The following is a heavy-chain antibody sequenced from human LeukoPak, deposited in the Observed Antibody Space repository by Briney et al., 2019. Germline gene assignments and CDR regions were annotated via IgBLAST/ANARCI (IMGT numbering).Heavy chain of an antibody. Sequence: ASVKVSCKASGYTFTSYGISWVRRAPGQGLEWMGWISAYNGNTNYAQKLQGRVTMTTDTSTSTAYMELRSLRSDDTAVYYCARERVGPTSYYDYYMDVWGKGTTVTVSS. CDR3: ARERVGPTSYYDYYMDV. D-gene: IGHD1-26*01. J-gene: IGHJ6*03. CDR2: ISAYNGNT. V-gene: IGHV1-18*01. CDR1: GYTFTSYG.